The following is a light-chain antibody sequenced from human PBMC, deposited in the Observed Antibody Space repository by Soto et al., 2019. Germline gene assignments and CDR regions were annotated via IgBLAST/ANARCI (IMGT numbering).Light chain of an antibody. CDR2: DAS. CDR1: QSVSTN. CDR3: QHRGEWPPGAT. J-gene: IGKJ5*01. V-gene: IGKV3-11*01. Sequence: EIVMTQSPATLSVSPGERATLSCRASQSVSTNLAWYQHKPGQAPRLLIYDASTRATGIPARFSGSGSGTDFTLTISSLEPEDFAVYYCQHRGEWPPGATFGQGTRLEI.